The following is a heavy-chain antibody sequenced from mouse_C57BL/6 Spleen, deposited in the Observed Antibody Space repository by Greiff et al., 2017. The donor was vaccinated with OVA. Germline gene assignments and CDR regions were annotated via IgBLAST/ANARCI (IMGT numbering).Heavy chain of an antibody. CDR1: GYTFTSYW. J-gene: IGHJ4*01. D-gene: IGHD4-1*01. V-gene: IGHV1-61*01. CDR3: ARKTGPGAMDY. CDR2: IYPSDSET. Sequence: QVHVKQSGAELVRPGSSVKLSCKASGYTFTSYWMDWVKQRPGQGLEWIGNIYPSDSETHYNQKFKDKATLTVDKSSSTAYMQLSSLTSEDSAVYDCARKTGPGAMDYWGQGTSVTVSS.